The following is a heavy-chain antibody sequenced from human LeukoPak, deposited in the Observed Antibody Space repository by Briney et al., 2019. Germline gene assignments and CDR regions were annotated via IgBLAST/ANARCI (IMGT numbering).Heavy chain of an antibody. CDR1: GGSFDSKY. J-gene: IGHJ6*03. V-gene: IGHV4-4*09. CDR3: ARRAEHYYYYYMDV. CDR2: IYTSGST. Sequence: PSETLSLTCSVSGGSFDSKYWSWIRQPPGKGLEWIGYIYTSGSTNFNPSLRSRVAMSIDTSKNQFSLKVYSVTAADTAVYYCARRAEHYYYYYMDVWGKGTTVTVSS.